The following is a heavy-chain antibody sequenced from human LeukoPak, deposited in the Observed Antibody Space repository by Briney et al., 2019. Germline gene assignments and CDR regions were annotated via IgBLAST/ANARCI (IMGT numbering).Heavy chain of an antibody. CDR3: AGGPRLALTGLVNAFDI. CDR2: ISSSSSYI. Sequence: GGSLRLSCAASGFTFSSYTMNWVRQAPGKGLEWVSSISSSSSYIYYADSVKGRFTISRDNAKNSLYLQMNSLRAEDTAVYYCAGGPRLALTGLVNAFDIWGQGTMVSVSS. J-gene: IGHJ3*02. D-gene: IGHD3/OR15-3a*01. V-gene: IGHV3-21*01. CDR1: GFTFSSYT.